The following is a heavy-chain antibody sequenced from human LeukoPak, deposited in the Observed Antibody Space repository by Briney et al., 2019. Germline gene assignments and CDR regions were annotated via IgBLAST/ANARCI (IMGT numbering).Heavy chain of an antibody. Sequence: ASVKVSCKASGYAFTSYYMHWVRQAPGQGLEWMGIINPSGGSTSYAQKFQGRVTMTRDTSTSTVYMELSSLRSEDTAVYYCARDGPLGYCSGGSCWGNYYYYYGMDVWGQGTTVTVSS. CDR1: GYAFTSYY. V-gene: IGHV1-46*01. CDR2: INPSGGST. J-gene: IGHJ6*02. CDR3: ARDGPLGYCSGGSCWGNYYYYYGMDV. D-gene: IGHD2-15*01.